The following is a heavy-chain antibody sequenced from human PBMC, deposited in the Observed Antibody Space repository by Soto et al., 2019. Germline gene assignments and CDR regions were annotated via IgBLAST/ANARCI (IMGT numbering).Heavy chain of an antibody. J-gene: IGHJ4*02. D-gene: IGHD3-9*01. V-gene: IGHV1-8*01. CDR2: MNPNSGNT. Sequence: ASVKVSCKASGYSFTSYDINWVRQATGQGLEWMGWMNPNSGNTGYAQKFQGRVTMTRNTSISTAYMELSSLRSEDTAVYYCARGRKVVNEILTGYHRVGSYWGQGTLVTVSS. CDR1: GYSFTSYD. CDR3: ARGRKVVNEILTGYHRVGSY.